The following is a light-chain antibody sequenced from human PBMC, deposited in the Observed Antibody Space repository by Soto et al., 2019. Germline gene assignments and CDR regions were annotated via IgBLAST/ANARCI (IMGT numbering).Light chain of an antibody. CDR2: YDD. CDR1: TPNTGNNA. Sequence: QSVLTQPPSLSGAPGQRVTISCSGTTPNTGNNAVNWNQQVPGKAPKFLIYYDDLLASGVSDRFTGSKSGTSASLAISGLQSEDEADYYCEAWDDNLNGPVFGGGTKLTVL. V-gene: IGLV1-36*01. J-gene: IGLJ2*01. CDR3: EAWDDNLNGPV.